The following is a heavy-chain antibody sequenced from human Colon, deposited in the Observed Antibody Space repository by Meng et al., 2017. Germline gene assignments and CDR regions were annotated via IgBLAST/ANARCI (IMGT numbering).Heavy chain of an antibody. V-gene: IGHV3-66*02. J-gene: IGHJ4*02. CDR2: IDTDGGP. D-gene: IGHD6-13*01. Sequence: GESLKISCAASGFTVSSNYMSWVRQAPGKGLEWVSVIDTDGGPHYIAAVRGRFTISRDDSKNTLSLQLNSLRPGDTAGYYCVRGGKQLAHDWGQGTLVTVSS. CDR1: GFTVSSNY. CDR3: VRGGKQLAHD.